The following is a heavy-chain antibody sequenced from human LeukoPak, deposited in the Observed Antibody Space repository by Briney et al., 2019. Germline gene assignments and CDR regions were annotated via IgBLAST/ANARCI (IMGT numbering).Heavy chain of an antibody. D-gene: IGHD3-16*02. Sequence: GGSLRLSCAASGFTFSSYAMSWVRQAPGKGLEWVSAISGSGGSTYYAGSVKGRFTISRDNSKNTLYLQMNSLRAEDTAVYYCAKDYVWGSYRYYFDYWGQGTLVAVSS. J-gene: IGHJ4*02. V-gene: IGHV3-23*01. CDR1: GFTFSSYA. CDR2: ISGSGGST. CDR3: AKDYVWGSYRYYFDY.